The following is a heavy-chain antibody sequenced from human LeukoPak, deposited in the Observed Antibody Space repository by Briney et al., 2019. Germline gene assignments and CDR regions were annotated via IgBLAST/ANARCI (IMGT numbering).Heavy chain of an antibody. CDR2: IKSKTDGGTT. D-gene: IGHD2-8*01. CDR1: GFTFSNAW. V-gene: IGHV3-15*01. J-gene: IGHJ6*03. Sequence: PGGSLRLSCAASGFTFSNAWMSWVRQAPGKGLEWVGRIKSKTDGGTTDYAAPVKGRFTISRDDSKNTLYLQMNSLKTEDTAVYYCAKDRCSNGIGCLYYYMDVWGKGTTVTISS. CDR3: AKDRCSNGIGCLYYYMDV.